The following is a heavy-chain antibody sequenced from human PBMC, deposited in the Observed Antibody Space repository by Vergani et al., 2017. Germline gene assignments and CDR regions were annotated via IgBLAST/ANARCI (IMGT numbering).Heavy chain of an antibody. V-gene: IGHV4-34*01. CDR3: ARVNTETNGQLYYYYYMDV. CDR1: GGSFTSYH. D-gene: IGHD4-11*01. J-gene: IGHJ6*03. Sequence: QVQLQQWGGGLLKPSETLSLTCVVNGGSFTSYHWTWIRQTPGEGLEWVGDIDHTGRPDYNPSLKSRLTMSVDKSRNQFSLTLNSVTATDTAIYFCARVNTETNGQLYYYYYMDVWGQGTAVTVS. CDR2: IDHTGRP.